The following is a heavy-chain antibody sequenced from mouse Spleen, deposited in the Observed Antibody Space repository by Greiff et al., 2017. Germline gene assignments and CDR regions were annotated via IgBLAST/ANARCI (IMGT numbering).Heavy chain of an antibody. CDR2: INYDGSST. Sequence: EVKLMESEGGLVQPGSSMKLSCTASGFTFSDYYMAWVRQVPEKGLEWVANINYDGSSTYYLDSLKSRFIISRDNAKNILYLQMSSLKSEDTATYYCARDDDWYFDVWGAGTTVTVSS. CDR1: GFTFSDYY. CDR3: ARDDDWYFDV. V-gene: IGHV5-16*01. J-gene: IGHJ1*01.